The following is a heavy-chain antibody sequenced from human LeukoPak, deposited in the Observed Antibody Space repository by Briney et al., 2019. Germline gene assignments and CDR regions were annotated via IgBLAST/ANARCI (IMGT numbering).Heavy chain of an antibody. CDR2: ISAYNGHT. CDR3: AREEADSGTYYVDY. Sequence: ASVKVSCKASGYTFISYGISWVRQAPGQGLEWMGWISAYNGHTNYAQNLQGRLTMTTDTSTTTAYMELRSLRSDDTAVYYCAREEADSGTYYVDYWGQGTLVTVSS. CDR1: GYTFISYG. V-gene: IGHV1-18*01. J-gene: IGHJ4*02. D-gene: IGHD1-26*01.